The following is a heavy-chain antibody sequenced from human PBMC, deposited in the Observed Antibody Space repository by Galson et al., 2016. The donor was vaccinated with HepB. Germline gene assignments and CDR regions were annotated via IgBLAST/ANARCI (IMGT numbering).Heavy chain of an antibody. CDR3: ARVLGSYQSFDY. CDR1: GLTFSSYW. D-gene: IGHD1-26*01. J-gene: IGHJ4*02. Sequence: SLRLPCAAYGLTFSSYWMHWVRQAPGKGLVWVSRINSDGSSTSYADSVKGRFTISRDNAKNTLYLQMNSLRAEDTAVYYCARVLGSYQSFDYWGQGTLVTVSS. CDR2: INSDGSST. V-gene: IGHV3-74*01.